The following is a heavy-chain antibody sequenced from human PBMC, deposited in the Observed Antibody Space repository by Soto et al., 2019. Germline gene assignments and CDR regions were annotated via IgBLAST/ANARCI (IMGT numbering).Heavy chain of an antibody. Sequence: PSETLSLTCIVSDGSITRRSSYWAWIRQPPGKGLEWAGTFYDGNTYHNPSLRSRITIAVDTSKNQFSLKLNSVAAADTAFYYCATTRGLAVGGSFDYWGQGMLVTVS. CDR3: ATTRGLAVGGSFDY. J-gene: IGHJ4*02. CDR1: DGSITRRSSY. D-gene: IGHD3-10*01. CDR2: FYDGNT. V-gene: IGHV4-39*01.